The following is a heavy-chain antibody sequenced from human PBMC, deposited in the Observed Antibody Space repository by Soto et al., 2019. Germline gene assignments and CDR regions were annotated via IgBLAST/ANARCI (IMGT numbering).Heavy chain of an antibody. V-gene: IGHV2-5*02. CDR2: IYWDDDK. CDR3: AHRAEAARPFDP. Sequence: QITLKESGPTLVKPTQTLTLTCTFSGFSLTTSGEGVGWIRQPPGKALEWLALIYWDDDKRYNPSLESRLTIXKDXSKSQVVLTTTNMDPVDTATYYCAHRAEAARPFDPWGQGTLVTVSS. D-gene: IGHD6-6*01. J-gene: IGHJ5*02. CDR1: GFSLTTSGEG.